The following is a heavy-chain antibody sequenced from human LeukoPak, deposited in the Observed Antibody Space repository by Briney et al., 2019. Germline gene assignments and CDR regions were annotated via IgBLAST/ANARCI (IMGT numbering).Heavy chain of an antibody. CDR1: GGTFTNYA. J-gene: IGHJ6*02. Sequence: SVKVSCKAPGGTFTNYAISWVRQAPGQGLEWMGRIIPILGIANYAQKFQGRVTITADKSTSTAYMELSSLRSEDTAVYYCARAGITGADVWGQGTTVTVSS. CDR3: ARAGITGADV. CDR2: IIPILGIA. V-gene: IGHV1-69*04. D-gene: IGHD1-20*01.